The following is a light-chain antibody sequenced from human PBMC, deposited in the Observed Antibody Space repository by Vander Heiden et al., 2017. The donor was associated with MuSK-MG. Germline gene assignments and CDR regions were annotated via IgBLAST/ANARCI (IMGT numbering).Light chain of an antibody. J-gene: IGLJ2*01. V-gene: IGLV3-1*01. CDR1: SLGAKY. Sequence: SYELTQPPSVSVSPGQTASITCSGDSLGAKYASWYQQRPGQSPVLVIFQDTKRPSGIPERFSGSKSGNTATLTTSGTQARDEADYYCQVWDTNTDHVVFGGGTKLTVL. CDR2: QDT. CDR3: QVWDTNTDHVV.